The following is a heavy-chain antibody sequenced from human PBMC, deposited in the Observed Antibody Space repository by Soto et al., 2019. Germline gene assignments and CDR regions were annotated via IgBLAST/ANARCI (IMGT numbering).Heavy chain of an antibody. CDR2: ISYDGSNK. CDR1: GFTFSSYG. V-gene: IGHV3-30*18. J-gene: IGHJ3*02. Sequence: QVQLVESGGGVVQPGRSLRLSCAASGFTFSSYGMHWVRQAPGKGLEWVAVISYDGSNKYYADSVKGRFTISRDNSKNTLYRQMNSLRAEDTGVYYCAKAWFSGSIGDAFDIWGQGTMVTVSS. CDR3: AKAWFSGSIGDAFDI. D-gene: IGHD3-22*01.